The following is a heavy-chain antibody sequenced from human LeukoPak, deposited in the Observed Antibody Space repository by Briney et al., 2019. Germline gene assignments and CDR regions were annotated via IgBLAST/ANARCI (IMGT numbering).Heavy chain of an antibody. CDR3: ARVGSSSSLGFDY. CDR2: IWYDGSNK. V-gene: IGHV3-33*01. D-gene: IGHD6-6*01. Sequence: GGSLRLSCAASGFTFRSYGMHWVRQAPGKGLEWVAVIWYDGSNKYCADSVKGRFTISRDNSKNTLYLEMSSLRAEDTAVYYCARVGSSSSLGFDYWGQGTLVTVSS. CDR1: GFTFRSYG. J-gene: IGHJ4*02.